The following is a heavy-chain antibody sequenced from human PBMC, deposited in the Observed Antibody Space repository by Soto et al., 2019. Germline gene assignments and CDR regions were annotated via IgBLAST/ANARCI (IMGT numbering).Heavy chain of an antibody. CDR1: GFTFSSYG. CDR2: ISYDGSNK. V-gene: IGHV3-30*18. J-gene: IGHJ4*02. CDR3: AKAGYSSGWLDY. D-gene: IGHD6-19*01. Sequence: GGSLRLSCAASGFTFSSYGMHWVRQAPGKGLEWVAVISYDGSNKYYADSVKGRFTISRDNSKNTLYLQINSLRAEDTAVYYCAKAGYSSGWLDYWGQGTLVTVSS.